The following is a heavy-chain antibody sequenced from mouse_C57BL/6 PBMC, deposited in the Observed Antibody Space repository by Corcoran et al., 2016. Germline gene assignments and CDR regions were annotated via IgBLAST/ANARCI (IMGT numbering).Heavy chain of an antibody. CDR2: ISYDGSN. Sequence: DVQLQESGPGLVKPSQSLSLTCSVTGYSITSGYYWNWIRQFPGNKLEWMGYISYDGSNNYNPSLKNRISITRDTSKNQFFLKLNSVTTEDTATYYCARDYYGSSPSYWGQGTLVTVSA. CDR3: ARDYYGSSPSY. CDR1: GYSITSGYY. V-gene: IGHV3-6*01. D-gene: IGHD1-1*01. J-gene: IGHJ3*01.